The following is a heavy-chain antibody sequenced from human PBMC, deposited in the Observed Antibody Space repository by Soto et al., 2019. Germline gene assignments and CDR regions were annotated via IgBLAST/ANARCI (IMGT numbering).Heavy chain of an antibody. Sequence: QVQLVESGGGVVQPGRSPRLSCAASGFTFSSYGMHWVRQAPGKGLEWVAVISYDGSNKYYADSVKGRFTISRDNSKNTLYLQMNSRRAEDTAMYYCAKEVVTAFDYWGQGTLLSVSS. V-gene: IGHV3-30*18. J-gene: IGHJ4*02. CDR3: AKEVVTAFDY. CDR2: ISYDGSNK. CDR1: GFTFSSYG. D-gene: IGHD2-21*02.